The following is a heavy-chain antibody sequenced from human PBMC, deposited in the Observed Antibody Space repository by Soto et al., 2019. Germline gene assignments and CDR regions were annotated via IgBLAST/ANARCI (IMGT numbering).Heavy chain of an antibody. D-gene: IGHD5-18*01. CDR1: GFTFTYAW. CDR3: TTDGGYTFGYWFDP. J-gene: IGHJ5*02. Sequence: PVGSLIPSCLGSGFTFTYAWMIWVLHVPGKGLEWVGRTKYKTDCGTIYYAAPLQGRFTISRDDSKNTLYLQMNSLKTEDTAVYYCTTDGGYTFGYWFDPWGQGTMVTVSS. CDR2: TKYKTDCGTI. V-gene: IGHV3-15*01.